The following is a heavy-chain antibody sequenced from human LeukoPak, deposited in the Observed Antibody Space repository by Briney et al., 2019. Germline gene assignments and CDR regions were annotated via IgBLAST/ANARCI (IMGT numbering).Heavy chain of an antibody. CDR3: ARVSMVRGVIYYYGMDV. CDR1: GYTFTGYY. D-gene: IGHD3-10*01. J-gene: IGHJ6*02. CDR2: INPNSGGT. V-gene: IGHV1-2*02. Sequence: ASVKVSCKASGYTFTGYYMHWVRQAPGQGLEWMGWINPNSGGTNYAQKFQGRVTMTRDTSISTAYMELSRPRSDDTAVYYCARVSMVRGVIYYYGMDVWGQGTTVTVSS.